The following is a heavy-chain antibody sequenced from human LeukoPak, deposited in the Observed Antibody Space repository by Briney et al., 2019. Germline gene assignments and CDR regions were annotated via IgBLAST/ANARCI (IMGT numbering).Heavy chain of an antibody. CDR1: GFTFSTYW. J-gene: IGHJ4*02. D-gene: IGHD3-10*02. CDR2: IKHDGSQK. Sequence: GGSLRLSCAASGFTFSTYWMSWVRQVPGKGLEWVANIKHDGSQKFYVDSVKGRFTISRDNAKNSLYLQMNSLRDEDTGIYYCARGPPLFTNWGQGTLVAVSS. CDR3: ARGPPLFTN. V-gene: IGHV3-7*02.